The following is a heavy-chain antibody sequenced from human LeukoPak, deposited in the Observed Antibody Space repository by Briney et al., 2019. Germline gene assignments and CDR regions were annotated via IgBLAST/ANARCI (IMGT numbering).Heavy chain of an antibody. CDR1: GYTFTRYG. J-gene: IGHJ5*01. V-gene: IGHV1-18*01. D-gene: IGHD1-7*01. CDR3: ARDHSNWNYAPDS. Sequence: ASVRVSCKASGYTFTRYGISWVRQAPGQELQWLGWISASNGNTNYAQKFRDRVTMSTDTSTGTAYLDVRSLTSDDTAVYYCARDHSNWNYAPDSWGQGTLVIVSS. CDR2: ISASNGNT.